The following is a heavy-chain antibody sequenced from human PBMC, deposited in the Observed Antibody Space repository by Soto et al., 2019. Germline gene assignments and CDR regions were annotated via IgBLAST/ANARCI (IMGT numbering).Heavy chain of an antibody. J-gene: IGHJ6*02. V-gene: IGHV4-30-2*01. Sequence: SETLSLTCAVSGGSISSGGYSWSWIRQPPGKGLEWIGYIYHSGSTYYNPSLKSRVTISVDRSKNQFSLKLSSVTAADTAVYYCARSPISGWGPLGDYYYGMDVWGQGTTVTVSS. CDR3: ARSPISGWGPLGDYYYGMDV. D-gene: IGHD6-19*01. CDR1: GGSISSGGYS. CDR2: IYHSGST.